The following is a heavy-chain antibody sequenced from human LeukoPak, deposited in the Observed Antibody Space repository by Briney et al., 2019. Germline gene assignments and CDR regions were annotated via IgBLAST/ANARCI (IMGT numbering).Heavy chain of an antibody. D-gene: IGHD6-13*01. CDR1: GFTFSNYA. Sequence: GGSLRLSCAASGFTFSNYAMHWVRQAPGEGPEWVAVAPSDGGTKQYADSVKGRFTISRDDSKSTLFLEMNTLRDEDTAVSYCARAYSSSWYAGYWGQGTLVTVSS. J-gene: IGHJ4*02. V-gene: IGHV3-30*03. CDR2: APSDGGTK. CDR3: ARAYSSSWYAGY.